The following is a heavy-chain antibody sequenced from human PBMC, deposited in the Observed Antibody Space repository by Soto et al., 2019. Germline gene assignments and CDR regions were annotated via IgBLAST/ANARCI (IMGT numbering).Heavy chain of an antibody. Sequence: GSLRLSCASSAFTVSSNYMSWVRQAPGKGLEWVSVIYSGGSTYYADSVKGRFTISRDNSKNTLYLQMSSLRAEDTAVYYCARPEYYYDSSGYYPNDYWGQGTLVTVSS. J-gene: IGHJ4*02. CDR2: IYSGGST. V-gene: IGHV3-53*01. D-gene: IGHD3-22*01. CDR3: ARPEYYYDSSGYYPNDY. CDR1: AFTVSSNY.